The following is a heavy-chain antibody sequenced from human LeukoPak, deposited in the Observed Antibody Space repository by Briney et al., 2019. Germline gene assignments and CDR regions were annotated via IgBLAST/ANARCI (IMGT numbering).Heavy chain of an antibody. V-gene: IGHV1-18*01. J-gene: IGHJ5*02. CDR2: INTYNGNT. CDR1: GYPFSNYG. Sequence: HRASVKVSCKTSGYPFSNYGISWVRQAPGQGLEWMGWINTYNGNTRYVQKLQGRVTMTTDTSTSTAYMELRSLRSDDTAVYYCARDPGRQQLVPTWFDPWGQGTLVTVSS. CDR3: ARDPGRQQLVPTWFDP. D-gene: IGHD6-13*01.